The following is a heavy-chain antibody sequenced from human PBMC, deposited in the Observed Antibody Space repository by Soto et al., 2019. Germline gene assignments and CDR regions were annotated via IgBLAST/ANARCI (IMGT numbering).Heavy chain of an antibody. V-gene: IGHV3-21*01. Sequence: GGSLRLSCAASGFTFSSYSMNWVRQAPGKGLEWVSSISSSSSYIYYADSVKGRFTISRDNAKNSLYLQMNSLRAEDTAVYYCAREAGGGEGEGMDVWGQGTTVTVSS. D-gene: IGHD3-16*01. CDR3: AREAGGGEGEGMDV. CDR1: GFTFSSYS. J-gene: IGHJ6*02. CDR2: ISSSSSYI.